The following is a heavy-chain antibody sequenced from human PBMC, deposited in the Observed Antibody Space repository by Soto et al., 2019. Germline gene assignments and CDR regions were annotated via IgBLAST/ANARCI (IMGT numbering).Heavy chain of an antibody. J-gene: IGHJ6*02. CDR3: ARGRLGAGARGDYYGMDV. CDR2: IIPIFGTA. V-gene: IGHV1-69*13. Sequence: SVKVSCKASGGTFSSYAISWVRQAPGQGLEWMGGIIPIFGTANYAQKFQGRVTITADESTSTAYMELSSLRSEDTAVYYCARGRLGAGARGDYYGMDVWGQGTTVTVSS. CDR1: GGTFSSYA. D-gene: IGHD3-16*01.